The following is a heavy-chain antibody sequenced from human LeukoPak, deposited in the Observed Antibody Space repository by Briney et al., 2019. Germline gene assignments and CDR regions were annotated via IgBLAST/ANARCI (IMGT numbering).Heavy chain of an antibody. Sequence: PETLSLTCTVSGGSISSSSYYWGCIRHPPGKGLEWIVSIYYSGSTYYNPSLKSRVTISVDTSKNQFSLKLSSVTAADTAVYYCARHSWRYCSSTSCLNWFDPWGQGTLVTVSS. CDR3: ARHSWRYCSSTSCLNWFDP. V-gene: IGHV4-39*01. J-gene: IGHJ5*02. CDR2: IYYSGST. D-gene: IGHD2-2*01. CDR1: GGSISSSSYY.